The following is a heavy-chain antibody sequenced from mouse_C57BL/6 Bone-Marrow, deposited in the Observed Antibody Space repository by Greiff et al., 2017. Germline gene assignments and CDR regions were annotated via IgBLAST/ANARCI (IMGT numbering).Heavy chain of an antibody. D-gene: IGHD2-3*01. CDR2: IDPSDSYT. CDR3: ARWGRWLPSY. V-gene: IGHV1-69*01. Sequence: QVQLQQPGAELVMPGASVKLSCKASGYTFTSYWMHWVKQRPGQGLEWIGEIDPSDSYTNYNQKFKGKSTLTVDKSSSTAYMQLSSLTSEDSAVYYCARWGRWLPSYWGQGTLVTVSA. CDR1: GYTFTSYW. J-gene: IGHJ3*01.